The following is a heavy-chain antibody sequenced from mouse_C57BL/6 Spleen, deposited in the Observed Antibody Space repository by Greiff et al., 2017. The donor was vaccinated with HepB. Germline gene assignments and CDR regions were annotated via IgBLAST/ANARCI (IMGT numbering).Heavy chain of an antibody. CDR2: ISSGGDYI. V-gene: IGHV5-9-1*02. CDR1: GFTFSSYA. Sequence: EVQLMESGVGLVKPGGSLKLSCAASGFTFSSYAMSWVRQTPEKGLEWVAYISSGGDYIYYADTLKGRFPISRDNARNTLYRKMSSLKSEDTALYCGTGGEGYDGYFDYWGQGTTLTVSS. D-gene: IGHD2-14*01. CDR3: TGGEGYDGYFDY. J-gene: IGHJ2*01.